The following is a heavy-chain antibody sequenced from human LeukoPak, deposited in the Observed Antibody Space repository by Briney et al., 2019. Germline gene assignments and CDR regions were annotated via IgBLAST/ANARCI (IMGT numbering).Heavy chain of an antibody. V-gene: IGHV3-30*18. D-gene: IGHD6-13*01. CDR2: ISYDGSNK. J-gene: IGHJ4*02. Sequence: GGSLRLSCAASGVTFSSYGMHWVRQAPGEGLECVAVISYDGSNKYYADSVKGRFTISRDNSKNTLYLQMNSLRAEDTAVYYCAKDLSVVPAAPIAAAGTDWGQGTLVTVSS. CDR1: GVTFSSYG. CDR3: AKDLSVVPAAPIAAAGTD.